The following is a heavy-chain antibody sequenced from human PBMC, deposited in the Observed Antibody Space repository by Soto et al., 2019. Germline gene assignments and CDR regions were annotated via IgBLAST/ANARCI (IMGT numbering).Heavy chain of an antibody. Sequence: ETLSLTCTVPGGSVSSGSYYWSWIRQPPGKGLEWIGYIYYSGSTNYNPSLKSRVTISVDTSKNQFSLKLSSVTAADTAVYYCARDRYNWNYFDYWGQGTLVTVSS. CDR1: GGSVSSGSYY. CDR3: ARDRYNWNYFDY. D-gene: IGHD1-20*01. J-gene: IGHJ4*02. V-gene: IGHV4-61*01. CDR2: IYYSGST.